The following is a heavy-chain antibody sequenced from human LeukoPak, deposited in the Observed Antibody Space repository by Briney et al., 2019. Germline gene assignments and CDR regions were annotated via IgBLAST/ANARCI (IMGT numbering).Heavy chain of an antibody. CDR3: ASRVTGDDAFDI. CDR2: LYPSDSDT. V-gene: IGHV5-51*01. CDR1: GYSFTTYW. D-gene: IGHD2-21*02. J-gene: IGHJ3*02. Sequence: GESLKISCPGSGYSFTTYWIAWVRQMPAKGLAWMGILYPSDSDTRYSTSFQGQVANSAHKSISTAYLQWSGLKASDTAMYNCASRVTGDDAFDIWGQGTMVTVSS.